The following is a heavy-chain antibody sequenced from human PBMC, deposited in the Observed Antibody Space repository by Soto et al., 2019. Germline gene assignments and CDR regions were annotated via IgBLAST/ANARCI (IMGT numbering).Heavy chain of an antibody. CDR3: DRAPPGPAPCWGV. CDR1: GGSISSGGYS. Sequence: PSETLSLTCTVSGGSISSGGYSWSWIRQTPGKGLEWIGYIYPTGTTYYNPSLKNRATLSIDTSQNKISLQLTSVTAADTTVYYCDRAPPGPAPCWGVWGHGTTVTVSS. J-gene: IGHJ6*02. CDR2: IYPTGTT. D-gene: IGHD3-16*01. V-gene: IGHV4-30-2*01.